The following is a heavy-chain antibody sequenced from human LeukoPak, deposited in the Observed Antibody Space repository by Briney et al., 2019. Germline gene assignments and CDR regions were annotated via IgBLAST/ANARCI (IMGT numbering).Heavy chain of an antibody. D-gene: IGHD5-24*01. CDR2: ISYDGGNK. Sequence: PGGSLRLSCAASGFTFSSYGMHWVRQAPGKGLEWVAVISYDGGNKYYADSVKGRFTISRDNSKNTLYLQMNSLRAEDTAVYYCAKEAKMATIPFDYWGQGTLVTVSS. J-gene: IGHJ4*02. CDR3: AKEAKMATIPFDY. V-gene: IGHV3-30*18. CDR1: GFTFSSYG.